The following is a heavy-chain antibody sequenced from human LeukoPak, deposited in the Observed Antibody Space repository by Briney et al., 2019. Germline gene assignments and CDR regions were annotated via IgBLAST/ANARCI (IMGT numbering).Heavy chain of an antibody. J-gene: IGHJ4*02. Sequence: GGSLRLSCAASGFTFHDYSMHWVRQAPGKGLEWVSGISGNGGSGAYADSVKGRFTISRDNAKNSLYLQMTSLTAEDTAWYYCTKDKGLYDSVTYTAISGLNNWGQGTLVSVS. V-gene: IGHV3-9*01. D-gene: IGHD3-10*01. CDR2: ISGNGGSG. CDR3: TKDKGLYDSVTYTAISGLNN. CDR1: GFTFHDYS.